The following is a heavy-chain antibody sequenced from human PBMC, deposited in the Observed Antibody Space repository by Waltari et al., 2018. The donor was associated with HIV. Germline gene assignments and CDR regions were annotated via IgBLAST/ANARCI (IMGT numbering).Heavy chain of an antibody. CDR1: GGSLRGYY. Sequence: QVQLQQGGEGLLRASETLSLTCSVSGGSLRGYYWTWIRQTPGGRLEWIGDISQGGKPNYNPSLESRVTISGDTSKNQLFLNLTSLTAADTAMYYCTRQTLINVFNYWGQGSLVSVSS. V-gene: IGHV4-34*01. CDR3: TRQTLINVFNY. D-gene: IGHD3-10*01. J-gene: IGHJ4*02. CDR2: ISQGGKP.